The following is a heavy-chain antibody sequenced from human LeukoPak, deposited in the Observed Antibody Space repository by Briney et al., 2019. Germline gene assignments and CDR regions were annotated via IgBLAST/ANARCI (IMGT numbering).Heavy chain of an antibody. Sequence: GGSLRLSCAASGYTFASFAMSWVRQAPGKGLEWVSGISGSGGSTFYADSVAGRFAISSDKSKNTVYLQMMSLTAEDTAVYYCAKTGYNWKSPDAFDVWGQGTMVTVSS. V-gene: IGHV3-23*01. D-gene: IGHD1-1*01. CDR1: GYTFASFA. J-gene: IGHJ3*01. CDR2: ISGSGGST. CDR3: AKTGYNWKSPDAFDV.